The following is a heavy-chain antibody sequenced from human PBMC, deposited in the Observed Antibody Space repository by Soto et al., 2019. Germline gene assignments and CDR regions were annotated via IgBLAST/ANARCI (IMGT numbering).Heavy chain of an antibody. CDR1: GYTFPNYG. CDR2: ISAYNGDT. Sequence: QVQLVQSGAEVKKPGASVKVSCRASGYTFPNYGVSWVRQAPGQGLEWMGWISAYNGDTDYAQKVQGRVTTTTDTATSTAYMEMRNLRSDDTAVYYCARDMDPHCSSSSCFGNWFDPWGQGTQVTVSS. V-gene: IGHV1-18*01. J-gene: IGHJ5*02. CDR3: ARDMDPHCSSSSCFGNWFDP. D-gene: IGHD2-15*01.